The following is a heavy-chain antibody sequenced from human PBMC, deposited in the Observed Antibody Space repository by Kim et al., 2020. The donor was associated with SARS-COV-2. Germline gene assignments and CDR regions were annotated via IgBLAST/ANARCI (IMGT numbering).Heavy chain of an antibody. V-gene: IGHV4-59*08. D-gene: IGHD7-27*01. J-gene: IGHJ4*02. CDR3: ARHAEPGEFDY. Sequence: SETLSLTCTVSGGSISSYYWSWIRQPPGKGLEWIGYIYYSGSTNYNPSLKSRVTISVDTSKNQFSLKLSSVTAADTAVYYCARHAEPGEFDYWGQGTLVTVSS. CDR2: IYYSGST. CDR1: GGSISSYY.